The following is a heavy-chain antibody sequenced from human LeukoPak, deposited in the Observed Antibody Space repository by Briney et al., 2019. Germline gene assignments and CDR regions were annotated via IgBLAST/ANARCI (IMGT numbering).Heavy chain of an antibody. CDR3: ARLKYVYIAVALRNAFDI. CDR1: GGSISSYY. J-gene: IGHJ3*02. D-gene: IGHD6-19*01. CDR2: INHSGST. Sequence: PSETLSLTCTVSGGSISSYYWSWIRQPPGKGLEWIGGINHSGSTNYNPSLKSRVTISVDTSKNQFSLKLSSVTAADTAVYYCARLKYVYIAVALRNAFDIWGQGTMVTVSS. V-gene: IGHV4-34*01.